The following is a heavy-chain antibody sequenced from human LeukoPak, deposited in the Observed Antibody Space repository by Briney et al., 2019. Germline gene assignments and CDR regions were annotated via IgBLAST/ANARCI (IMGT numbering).Heavy chain of an antibody. V-gene: IGHV3-30-3*01. D-gene: IGHD3-22*01. J-gene: IGHJ4*02. CDR1: GFTFSSYA. CDR3: AREGDYYDSSGYSRGYFDY. Sequence: PGRSLRLSCAASGFTFSSYATHWVRQAPGKGLEWVAVISYDGSNKYYADSVKGRFTISRDNSKNTLYLQMNSLRAEDTAVYYCAREGDYYDSSGYSRGYFDYWGQGTLVTVSS. CDR2: ISYDGSNK.